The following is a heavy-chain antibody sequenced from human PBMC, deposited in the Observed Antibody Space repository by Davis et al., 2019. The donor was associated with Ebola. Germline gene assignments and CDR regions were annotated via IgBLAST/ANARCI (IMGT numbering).Heavy chain of an antibody. Sequence: GESLKISCAASGFTFSSYAMSWVRQAPGKGLEWVSAISGSGGSTYYADSVKGRFTISRDNSKNTLYLQMNSLRAEDTAVYYCAHAYCGGDCYSGPGYYYYGMDVWGQGTTVAVSS. CDR3: AHAYCGGDCYSGPGYYYYGMDV. V-gene: IGHV3-23*01. CDR1: GFTFSSYA. D-gene: IGHD2-21*01. J-gene: IGHJ6*02. CDR2: ISGSGGST.